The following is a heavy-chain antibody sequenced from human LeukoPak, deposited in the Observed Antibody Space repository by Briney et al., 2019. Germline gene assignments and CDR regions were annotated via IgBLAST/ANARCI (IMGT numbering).Heavy chain of an antibody. CDR2: TYYRPTWYN. CDR1: GDSVSSNSVT. J-gene: IGHJ5*02. V-gene: IGHV6-1*01. D-gene: IGHD2-2*01. CDR3: ARRLTQYDCFDP. Sequence: SQTLSLTCAISGDSVSSNSVTWNWIRQSPSRGLEWLGRTYYRPTWYNDYEVSVRGRITVNPDTSKNQFSLHLNSVTPEDTAVYYCARRLTQYDCFDPWGQGILVTVSS.